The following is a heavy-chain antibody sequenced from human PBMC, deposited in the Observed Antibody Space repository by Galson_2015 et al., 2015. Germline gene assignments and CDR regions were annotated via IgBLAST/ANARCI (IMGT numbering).Heavy chain of an antibody. V-gene: IGHV1-3*01. CDR2: INAGNGNT. CDR3: ARVEYSSGWYVDAFDI. CDR1: GYAFTSYA. J-gene: IGHJ3*02. Sequence: SVKVSCKASGYAFTSYAMHWVRQAPGQRLEWMGWINAGNGNTKYSQKFQGRVTITRDTSASTAYMELSSLRSEDTAVYYCARVEYSSGWYVDAFDIWGQGTMVTVSS. D-gene: IGHD6-19*01.